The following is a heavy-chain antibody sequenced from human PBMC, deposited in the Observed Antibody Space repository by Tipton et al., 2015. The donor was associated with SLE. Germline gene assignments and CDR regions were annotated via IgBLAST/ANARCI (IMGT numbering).Heavy chain of an antibody. D-gene: IGHD3-16*01. J-gene: IGHJ6*02. Sequence: TLSLTCTVSGDSVSSRSYYRSWIRQPPGKGLEWIGEINHSGRTNYNPSFKSRVTISVDTSENQFSLKLSSLTAADTAMYYCARKVGEQHYYYYYGMDVWGPGTRVTVSS. CDR2: INHSGRT. CDR3: ARKVGEQHYYYYYGMDV. V-gene: IGHV4-39*07. CDR1: GDSVSSRSYY.